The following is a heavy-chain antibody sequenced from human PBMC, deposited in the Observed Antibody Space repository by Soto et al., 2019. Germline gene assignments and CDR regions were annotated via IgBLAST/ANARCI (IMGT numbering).Heavy chain of an antibody. CDR2: LYYTGST. Sequence: SETLSLTCTVSGGSISSHYWSWVRQPPGKRLEWIGYLYYTGSTNYNASLKSQVTMSLDTSKNQFSLMLTSVTAADTAVYYCARVGATVTSQALGFDHWGQGILVTVSS. J-gene: IGHJ4*02. CDR1: GGSISSHY. CDR3: ARVGATVTSQALGFDH. V-gene: IGHV4-59*11. D-gene: IGHD4-17*01.